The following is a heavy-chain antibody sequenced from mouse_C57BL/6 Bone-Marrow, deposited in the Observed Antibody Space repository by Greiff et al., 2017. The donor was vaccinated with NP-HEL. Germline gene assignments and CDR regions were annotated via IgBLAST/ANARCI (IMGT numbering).Heavy chain of an antibody. V-gene: IGHV1-62-2*01. Sequence: QVQLKESGAELVKPGASVKLSCKASGYTFTEYTIHWVKQRSGQGLEWIGWFYPGSGSIKYNEKFKDKATLTADKSSSTVYMELSRLTSEDSAVYFCARHEDRGYPYYSNYPDVWGTGTTVTVSS. CDR1: GYTFTEYT. CDR3: ARHEDRGYPYYSNYPDV. D-gene: IGHD2-5*01. J-gene: IGHJ1*03. CDR2: FYPGSGSI.